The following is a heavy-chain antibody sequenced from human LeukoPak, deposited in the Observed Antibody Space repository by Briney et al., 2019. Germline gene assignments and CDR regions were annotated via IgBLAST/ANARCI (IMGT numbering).Heavy chain of an antibody. J-gene: IGHJ6*02. Sequence: PSETLSLTCTVSGGSISSGSYYWSWIRQPPGKGLEWIGYIDYSGSTKYNPSLKSRVSILVDTSKKQFSLRLYSVTAADTAVYYCARQRGAVGFGTYYYNGMDVWGQGTTVIVSS. V-gene: IGHV4-61*01. CDR3: ARQRGAVGFGTYYYNGMDV. CDR2: IDYSGST. CDR1: GGSISSGSYY. D-gene: IGHD3-16*01.